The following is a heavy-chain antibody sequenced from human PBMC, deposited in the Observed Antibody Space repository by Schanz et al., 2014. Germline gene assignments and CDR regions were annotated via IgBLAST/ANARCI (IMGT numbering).Heavy chain of an antibody. CDR2: IYYTGTT. V-gene: IGHV4-39*01. D-gene: IGHD4-4*01. J-gene: IGHJ3*02. CDR1: GASISGSSDY. Sequence: QLQLQESGPGLVKPSETLSLTCTVSGASISGSSDYWGWIRQSPGKGLGWIGNIYYTGTTYYNPSLKSRVSISVDTPKNRVSQKLTSVTAADTAVFYCARRDNYLSAFDIWGQGTMVTVSS. CDR3: ARRDNYLSAFDI.